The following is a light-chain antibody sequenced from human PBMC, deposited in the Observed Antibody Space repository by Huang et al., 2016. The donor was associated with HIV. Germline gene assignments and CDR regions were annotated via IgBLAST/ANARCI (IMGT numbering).Light chain of an antibody. CDR3: QQYNNWPRT. V-gene: IGKV3-15*01. CDR2: GAS. Sequence: EMVMTQSPDTLSVSPGERATLSCRASQGVSSNLDWYQQKPGQAPRLLISGASTRGTGIPARVSGSGSELDFTLTIRSLQSEDSAVYYCQQYNNWPRTFGQGTKLEIK. CDR1: QGVSSN. J-gene: IGKJ2*01.